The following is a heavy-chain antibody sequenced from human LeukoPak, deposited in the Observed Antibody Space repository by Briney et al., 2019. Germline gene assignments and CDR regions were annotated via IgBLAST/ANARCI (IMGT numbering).Heavy chain of an antibody. CDR1: GFTFSSYS. CDR3: ARGEVVTASLPDYFYYYVDV. J-gene: IGHJ6*03. D-gene: IGHD2-21*02. CDR2: ISSSSSYI. Sequence: GGSLRLSCAASGFTFSSYSMNWVRQAPGKGLEWVSFISSSSSYIYYADSMKGRFTISRDNAKNSLFLQMNSLRAEDTAVYYCARGEVVTASLPDYFYYYVDVWGKGTTVTISS. V-gene: IGHV3-21*01.